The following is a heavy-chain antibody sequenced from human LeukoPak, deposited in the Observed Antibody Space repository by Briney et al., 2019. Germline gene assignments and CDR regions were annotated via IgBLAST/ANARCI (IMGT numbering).Heavy chain of an antibody. CDR3: ARGERGNSYGYADY. D-gene: IGHD5-18*01. V-gene: IGHV3-30-3*01. CDR2: ISDDGYNP. Sequence: QPGGSLRLSCAASGFTFSSYPIHWVRQAPGKGLDWVAVISDDGYNPYYSDSVKGRFTISRDNSKNTVYLQMNSLRAEDTAVYYCARGERGNSYGYADYWGQGTLVTVSS. J-gene: IGHJ4*02. CDR1: GFTFSSYP.